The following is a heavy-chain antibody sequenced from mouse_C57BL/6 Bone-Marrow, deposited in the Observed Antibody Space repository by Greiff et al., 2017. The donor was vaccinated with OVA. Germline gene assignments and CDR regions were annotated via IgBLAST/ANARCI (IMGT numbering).Heavy chain of an antibody. V-gene: IGHV5-6*01. CDR2: ISSGGSYT. CDR1: GFTFSSYG. CDR3: ARGNYGSSYRFAY. Sequence: EVKVVESGGDLVKPGGSLKLSCAASGFTFSSYGMSWVRQTPDKRLEWVATISSGGSYTYYPDSVKGRFTISRDNAKNTLYLQMSSLKSEDTAMYYCARGNYGSSYRFAYWGQGTLVTVSA. J-gene: IGHJ3*01. D-gene: IGHD1-1*01.